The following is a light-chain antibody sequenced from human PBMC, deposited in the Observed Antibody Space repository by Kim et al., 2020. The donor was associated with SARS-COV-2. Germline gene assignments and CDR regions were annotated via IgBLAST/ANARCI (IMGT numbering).Light chain of an antibody. CDR2: RSN. CDR3: SAWDSSLDVWL. Sequence: QTATPPCTGKNNNVGTEGAAWLQQHQGHPPKLLSYRSNNRPSGISERFSASRSGNTASLTITGLQPEDEADYICSAWDSSLDVWLFGGGTQLTVL. J-gene: IGLJ3*02. V-gene: IGLV10-54*04. CDR1: NNNVGTEG.